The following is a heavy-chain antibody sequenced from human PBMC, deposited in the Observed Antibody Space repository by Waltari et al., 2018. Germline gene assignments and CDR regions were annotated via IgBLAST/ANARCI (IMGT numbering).Heavy chain of an antibody. D-gene: IGHD6-13*01. CDR3: ARDWAAADY. J-gene: IGHJ4*02. Sequence: EVQLVESGGGLVKPGGSLRPSCEASGFTCSSYRMNWVRQAPGKGLEWVSSISSSSSYIYYADSVKGRFTISRDNAKNSLYLQMNSLRAEDTAVYYCARDWAAADYWGQGTLVTVSS. CDR2: ISSSSSYI. CDR1: GFTCSSYR. V-gene: IGHV3-21*01.